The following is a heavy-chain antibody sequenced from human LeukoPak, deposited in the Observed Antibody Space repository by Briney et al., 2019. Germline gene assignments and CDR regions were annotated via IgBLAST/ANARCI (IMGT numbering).Heavy chain of an antibody. V-gene: IGHV1-2*02. J-gene: IGHJ6*03. CDR2: INPNSGGT. CDR1: GYTFTGCY. D-gene: IGHD6-13*01. Sequence: GASVKVSCKASGYTFTGCYMHWVRQAPGQGLEWMGWINPNSGGTNYAQKFQGRVTMTRDTSISTAYMELSRLRSDDTAVYYCARDIAAAVYYYYYYMDVWGKGTTVTVSS. CDR3: ARDIAAAVYYYYYYMDV.